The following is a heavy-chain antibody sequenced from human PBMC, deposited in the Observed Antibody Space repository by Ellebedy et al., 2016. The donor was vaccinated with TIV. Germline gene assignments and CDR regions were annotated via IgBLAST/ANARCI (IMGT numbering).Heavy chain of an antibody. J-gene: IGHJ4*02. V-gene: IGHV3-21*01. CDR2: IRDNSNYI. CDR1: GFSFNAYG. CDR3: VREYNFKTGGPGNY. D-gene: IGHD1-20*01. Sequence: GESLKISCAASGFSFNAYGMNWVRQAPGRGLAYVSSIRDNSNYIYSADSVKGRFTISRDNAKNSLSLQMNSLRADDTAVYYCVREYNFKTGGPGNYWGQGTLVTGSS.